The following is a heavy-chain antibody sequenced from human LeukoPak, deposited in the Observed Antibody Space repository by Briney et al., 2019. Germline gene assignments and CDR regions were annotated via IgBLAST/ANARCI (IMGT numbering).Heavy chain of an antibody. CDR3: ARVFNEIELLSLDY. CDR1: GFSVSGDY. Sequence: GSLRLSCAASGFSVSGDYMTWVRQPPGKGLEWIGEINHSGSTNYNPSLKSRVTISVDTSKNQFSLKLSSVTAADTAVYYCARVFNEIELLSLDYWGQGTLVTVSS. D-gene: IGHD1-26*01. V-gene: IGHV4-34*01. J-gene: IGHJ4*02. CDR2: INHSGST.